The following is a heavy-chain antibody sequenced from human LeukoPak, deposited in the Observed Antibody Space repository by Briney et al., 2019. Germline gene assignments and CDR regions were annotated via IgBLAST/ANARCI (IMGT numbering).Heavy chain of an antibody. D-gene: IGHD6-13*01. J-gene: IGHJ4*02. Sequence: SETLSLTCTVSGGSISSYYWSWIRQPAGKGLEWIGRIYSTGSSNYNPSLKSRVTMSVDTSKNQFSLRLRSVTAADTAVYYCASQIASAGTAGFDFWGQGALVTVSS. CDR3: ASQIASAGTAGFDF. V-gene: IGHV4-4*07. CDR1: GGSISSYY. CDR2: IYSTGSS.